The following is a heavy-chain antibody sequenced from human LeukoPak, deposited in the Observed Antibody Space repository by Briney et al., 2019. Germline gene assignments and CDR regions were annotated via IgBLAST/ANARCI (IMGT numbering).Heavy chain of an antibody. J-gene: IGHJ3*01. V-gene: IGHV5-51*01. CDR2: IYPGDSDT. CDR1: GYTFSNYW. Sequence: GESLKISCQASGYTFSNYWIGWVRQMPGKGLDWMGSIYPGDSDTRYSPSFQGQVTISADKSTSTAYLQWSSLKASDSAMYYCAREAVSYTGANIGVWGQGTRVTVSS. CDR3: AREAVSYTGANIGV. D-gene: IGHD3-16*01.